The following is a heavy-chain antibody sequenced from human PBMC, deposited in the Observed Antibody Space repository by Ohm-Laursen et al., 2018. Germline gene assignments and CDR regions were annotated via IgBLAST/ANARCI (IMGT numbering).Heavy chain of an antibody. CDR3: AKGSEYSTSPVDY. J-gene: IGHJ4*02. CDR2: ISWNGGSI. D-gene: IGHD6-6*01. Sequence: SLRLSCTASGFTFSSYWMHWVRQAPGKGLEWVSGISWNGGSIGYADSVRGRFTISRDNDKNSLYLQMSSLRAEDTALYYCAKGSEYSTSPVDYWGQGTLVTVSS. V-gene: IGHV3-9*01. CDR1: GFTFSSYW.